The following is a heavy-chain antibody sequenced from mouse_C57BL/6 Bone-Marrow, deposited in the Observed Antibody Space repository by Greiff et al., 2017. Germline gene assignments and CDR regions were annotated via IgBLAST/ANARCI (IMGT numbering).Heavy chain of an antibody. J-gene: IGHJ4*01. CDR3: ARRLYYSNYYYYAMDY. Sequence: VQLQQSGPELVKPGASVKISCKASGYSFTGYYMNWVKQSPEKSLEWIGEINPTTGGTTYNQKFKAKATLTVDKSSSTAYMQLKSLTSDDSSVYYCARRLYYSNYYYYAMDYWGQGTSVTVSS. V-gene: IGHV1-42*01. CDR1: GYSFTGYY. CDR2: INPTTGGT. D-gene: IGHD2-5*01.